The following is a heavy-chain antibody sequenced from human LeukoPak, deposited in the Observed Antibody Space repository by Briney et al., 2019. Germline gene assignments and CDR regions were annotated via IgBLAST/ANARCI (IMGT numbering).Heavy chain of an antibody. V-gene: IGHV1-18*04. J-gene: IGHJ4*02. D-gene: IGHD7-27*01. Sequence: ASVKVSCKASGYTFTGYYMHWVRQAPGQGLEWMGWISAYNGNTNYAQKLQGRVTMTTDTSTSTAYMELRSLRSDDTAVYYCARANWGLWDFDYWGQGTLVTVSS. CDR1: GYTFTGYY. CDR3: ARANWGLWDFDY. CDR2: ISAYNGNT.